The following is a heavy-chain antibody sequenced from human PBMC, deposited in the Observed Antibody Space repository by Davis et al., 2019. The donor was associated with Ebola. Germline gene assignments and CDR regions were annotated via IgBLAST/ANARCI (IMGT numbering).Heavy chain of an antibody. CDR3: ATSQDCSSTSCDNWFDP. D-gene: IGHD2-2*01. Sequence: MPSETLSLTCAVYGGSFSGYYWSWIRQPPGKGLEWIGEINHSGSTNYNPSLKSRVTIPVDTSKNQFSLKLTSVTAADTAVYYCATSQDCSSTSCDNWFDPWGQGTLVTVSS. V-gene: IGHV4-34*01. J-gene: IGHJ5*02. CDR1: GGSFSGYY. CDR2: INHSGST.